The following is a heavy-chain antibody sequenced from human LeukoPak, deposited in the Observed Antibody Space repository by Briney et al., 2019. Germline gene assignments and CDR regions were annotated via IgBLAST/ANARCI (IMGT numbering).Heavy chain of an antibody. CDR3: AKEGRKTGNTYGYEYDC. J-gene: IGHJ4*02. V-gene: IGHV3-23*01. D-gene: IGHD5-18*01. Sequence: PGGSLRLFCAASGFTFSSYAMSWVRQAPGKGLEWVSAISGSGGSTYYADYVKGQFTISRDNSKNTVYLHMNNLRAEDTAVYYCAKEGRKTGNTYGYEYDCWGQGTLVTVSS. CDR2: ISGSGGST. CDR1: GFTFSSYA.